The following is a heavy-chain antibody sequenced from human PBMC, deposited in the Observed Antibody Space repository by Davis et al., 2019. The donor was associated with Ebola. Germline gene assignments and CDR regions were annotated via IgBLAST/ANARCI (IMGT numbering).Heavy chain of an antibody. J-gene: IGHJ5*02. V-gene: IGHV3-7*03. D-gene: IGHD3-16*01. CDR2: IRQDGSEK. CDR1: GFSFSSHW. Sequence: GESQKISCAASGFSFSSHWMSWVRQAPGKGLEWVANIRQDGSEKHYVDSVKGRFTISRDNAKNSLYLQMNSLRAEDTAVYYCAREAVWRFDPWGQGTLVTVSS. CDR3: AREAVWRFDP.